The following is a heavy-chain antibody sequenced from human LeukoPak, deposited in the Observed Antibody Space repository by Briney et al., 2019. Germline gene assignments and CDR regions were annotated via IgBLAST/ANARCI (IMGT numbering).Heavy chain of an antibody. V-gene: IGHV4-30-2*01. CDR3: AREIKYDSSGYYPHFPYFDY. Sequence: SETLSLTCTVSGGSISSGGYYWSWIRQPPGKGLEWIGYIYHSGSTYYNPSLKSRVTISVDRSKSQFSLKLSSVTAADTAVYYCAREIKYDSSGYYPHFPYFDYWGQGTLVTVSS. CDR1: GGSISSGGYY. J-gene: IGHJ4*02. CDR2: IYHSGST. D-gene: IGHD3-22*01.